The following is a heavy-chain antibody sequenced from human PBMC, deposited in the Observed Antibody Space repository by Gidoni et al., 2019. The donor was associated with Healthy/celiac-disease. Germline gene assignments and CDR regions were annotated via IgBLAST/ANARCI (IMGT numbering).Heavy chain of an antibody. CDR2: INHSGST. J-gene: IGHJ5*02. D-gene: IGHD3-10*01. CDR3: ARGFTMGYMVRGVMNWFDP. CDR1: GGSFSGSY. V-gene: IGHV4-34*01. Sequence: QVQLQQRGAGLLKPSETLSLTCAVYGGSFSGSYWGWIRQPPGKGLEWIGEINHSGSTNYNPSLKSRVTISVDTSKNQFSRKLSSVTAADTAVYYCARGFTMGYMVRGVMNWFDPWGQGTLVTVSS.